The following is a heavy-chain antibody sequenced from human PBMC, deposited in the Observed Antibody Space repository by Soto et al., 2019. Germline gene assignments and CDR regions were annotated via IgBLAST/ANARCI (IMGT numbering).Heavy chain of an antibody. D-gene: IGHD6-6*01. J-gene: IGHJ6*03. CDR3: ARVRSSSYYYYYYMDV. CDR2: IYYSGST. Sequence: SETLSLTCTVSGGSISSYYWSWIRQPPGKGLEWIGYIYYSGSTYYNPSLKSRVTISVDTSKNQFSLKLSSVTAADTAVYYCARVRSSSYYYYYYMDVWGKGTTVTVSS. CDR1: GGSISSYY. V-gene: IGHV4-59*06.